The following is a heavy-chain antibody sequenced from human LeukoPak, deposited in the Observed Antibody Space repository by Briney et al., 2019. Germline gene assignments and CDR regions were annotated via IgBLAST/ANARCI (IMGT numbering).Heavy chain of an antibody. V-gene: IGHV4-34*01. J-gene: IGHJ4*02. CDR2: INHSGRT. CDR3: SRDTNTVTTPYFDY. CDR1: GVTFSGYY. D-gene: IGHD4-17*01. Sequence: NPSETLSLTCAVYGVTFSGYYWSWLRQPPGKGLEWIGEINHSGRTNYNPSLKRRVTMSVDTSKNQFSLKLSSVTAADTAVYYCSRDTNTVTTPYFDYWGQGTLVTVAS.